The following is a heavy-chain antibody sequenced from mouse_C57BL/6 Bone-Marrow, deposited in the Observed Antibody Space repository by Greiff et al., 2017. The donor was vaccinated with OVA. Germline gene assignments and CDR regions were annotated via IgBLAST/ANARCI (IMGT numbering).Heavy chain of an antibody. D-gene: IGHD2-12*01. V-gene: IGHV1-39*01. CDR1: GYSFTDYN. CDR2: INPNYGTT. Sequence: VQLQQSGPELVKPGASVKISCKASGYSFTDYNMNWVKQSNGKSLEWIGVINPNYGTTSYNQKFKGKATLTVDQSSSTAYMQLNSLTSEDAAVDYCARAGIYDGGAWFADWGQGTLVTVSA. J-gene: IGHJ3*01. CDR3: ARAGIYDGGAWFAD.